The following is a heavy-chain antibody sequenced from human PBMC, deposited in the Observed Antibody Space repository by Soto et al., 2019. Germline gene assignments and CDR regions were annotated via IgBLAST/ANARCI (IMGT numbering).Heavy chain of an antibody. Sequence: QVQLVESGGGVVQPGRSLRLSCAASGFTFGSYAMHWVRQAPGKGLEWVAVISYDGSNKYYADSVKGRFTISRDNSKNTLYLQMNSLRAEDTAVYYCARDLSGYYGSGNPWGQGTLVTVSS. J-gene: IGHJ5*02. CDR2: ISYDGSNK. CDR3: ARDLSGYYGSGNP. D-gene: IGHD3-10*01. CDR1: GFTFGSYA. V-gene: IGHV3-30-3*01.